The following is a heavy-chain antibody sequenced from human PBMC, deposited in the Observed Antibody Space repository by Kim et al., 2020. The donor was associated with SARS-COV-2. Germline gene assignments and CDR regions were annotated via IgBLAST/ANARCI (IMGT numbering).Heavy chain of an antibody. CDR2: IWYDGSNK. CDR1: GFTFSSYG. CDR3: AKGGGSRGSYYYYFDY. Sequence: GGSLRLSCAASGFTFSSYGMHWVRQAPGKGLEWVAVIWYDGSNKYYADSVKGRFTISRDNSKNTLYLQMNSLRAEDTAVYYCAKGGGSRGSYYYYFDYWGQGTLVTVSS. D-gene: IGHD1-26*01. J-gene: IGHJ4*02. V-gene: IGHV3-33*06.